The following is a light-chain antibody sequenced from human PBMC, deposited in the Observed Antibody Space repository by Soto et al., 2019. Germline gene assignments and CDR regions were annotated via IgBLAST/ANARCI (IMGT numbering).Light chain of an antibody. J-gene: IGLJ2*01. Sequence: QTVVTQEPSFSVSPGGTVTLTCGLSSGSVSTNYYPSWYQQTPGPAPRTLIYSTHTRSSGVPDRFSGSILGNKAALTITGAQADDESDYCCVLYMGSGISVFGGGTKLTVL. CDR3: VLYMGSGISV. CDR1: SGSVSTNYY. CDR2: STH. V-gene: IGLV8-61*01.